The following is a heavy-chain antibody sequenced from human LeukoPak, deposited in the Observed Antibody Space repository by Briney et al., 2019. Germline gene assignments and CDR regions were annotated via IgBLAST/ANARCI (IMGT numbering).Heavy chain of an antibody. D-gene: IGHD5-12*01. CDR1: GGTFSSYA. V-gene: IGHV1-69*10. CDR3: ARETDIVATIPGLFDY. CDR2: IIPIIGIA. J-gene: IGHJ4*02. Sequence: SVKVSCKASGGTFSSYAISWVRHAPGQGLEWMGRIIPIIGIANYAQKFQGRVTITADKSTSTAYMELSSLRSEDTAVCYCARETDIVATIPGLFDYWGQGTLVTVPS.